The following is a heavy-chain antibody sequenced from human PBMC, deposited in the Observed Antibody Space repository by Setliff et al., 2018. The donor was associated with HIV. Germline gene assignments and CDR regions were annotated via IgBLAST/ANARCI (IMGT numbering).Heavy chain of an antibody. Sequence: GGSLRLSCVASGFSFSDHYMNWIRQAPGKGLECVSYIRSSADTIYYADSVKGRFTISRDNAKNSLYLQMNSLRVEDTAVYFCARVGTGYKSAGNAFDIWGQGTMVTVSS. CDR1: GFSFSDHY. V-gene: IGHV3-11*04. J-gene: IGHJ3*02. CDR3: ARVGTGYKSAGNAFDI. D-gene: IGHD5-12*01. CDR2: IRSSADTI.